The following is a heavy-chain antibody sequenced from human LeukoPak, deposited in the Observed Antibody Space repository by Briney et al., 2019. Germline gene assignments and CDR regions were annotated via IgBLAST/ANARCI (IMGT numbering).Heavy chain of an antibody. CDR1: GLTFSSYG. CDR3: AKGDYYDSSGYYYWSRYFDY. J-gene: IGHJ4*02. D-gene: IGHD3-22*01. V-gene: IGHV3-30*18. CDR2: ISYDGSNK. Sequence: GGSLRLSCAASGLTFSSYGMHWVRQAPGKGLEWVAVISYDGSNKYYADSVKGRFTISRDNSKNTLYLQMNSLRAEDTAVYYCAKGDYYDSSGYYYWSRYFDYWGQGTLVTVSS.